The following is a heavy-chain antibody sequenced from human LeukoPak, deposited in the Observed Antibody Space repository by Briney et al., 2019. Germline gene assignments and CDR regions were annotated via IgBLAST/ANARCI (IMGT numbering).Heavy chain of an antibody. CDR2: IYTNGGA. CDR3: AREPPGY. J-gene: IGHJ4*02. CDR1: GGSFTSGNYY. V-gene: IGHV4-61*02. Sequence: SETLSLICTVSGGSFTSGNYYWNWIRQPAGKGLEWIGRIYTNGGASYNPSLKSRVTISIDASKNQFSLKLSSVTAADTAVYYCAREPPGYWGQGILVTVSS.